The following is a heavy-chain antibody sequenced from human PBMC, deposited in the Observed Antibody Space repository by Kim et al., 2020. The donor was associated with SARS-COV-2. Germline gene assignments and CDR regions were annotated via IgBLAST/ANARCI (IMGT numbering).Heavy chain of an antibody. CDR1: GYTLTKLF. V-gene: IGHV1-24*01. Sequence: ASVKVSCKVFGYTLTKLFMHWVRQAPGKGLEWMGRLDPEDGEEFYAQKFQGRVTVTVDTSTDTAYMELSSLGSEDTAVYYCVIYSPSVGGFDIWGQGT. D-gene: IGHD5-12*01. CDR2: LDPEDGEE. CDR3: VIYSPSVGGFDI. J-gene: IGHJ3*02.